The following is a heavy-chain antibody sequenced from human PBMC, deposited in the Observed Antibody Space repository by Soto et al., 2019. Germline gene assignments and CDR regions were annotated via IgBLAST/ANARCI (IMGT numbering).Heavy chain of an antibody. CDR2: IYYSGST. CDR3: ARDHGGNSNDWYFDL. CDR1: GGSISSGGNY. J-gene: IGHJ2*01. D-gene: IGHD2-21*02. V-gene: IGHV4-31*03. Sequence: QVQLQESGPGLVKPSQTLSLTCTVSGGSISSGGNYWNWIRQHAGKGLEWIGYIYYSGSTYYNPSLKSRVTISVDTSKNQFSLKLSSVTAADTAVYYCARDHGGNSNDWYFDLWGRGTLVTVSS.